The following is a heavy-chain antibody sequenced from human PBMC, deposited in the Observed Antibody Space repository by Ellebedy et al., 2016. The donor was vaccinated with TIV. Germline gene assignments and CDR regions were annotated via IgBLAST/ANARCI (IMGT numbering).Heavy chain of an antibody. CDR3: ARDPSSIAAPLD. J-gene: IGHJ4*02. Sequence: GGSLRLXXAASGFTVSSNYMSWVRQAPGKGLEWVSGIYSGGSTYYADSVKGRFTISRDNYKNTLYLQMNSLRAEDTAVYYCARDPSSIAAPLDWGQGTLVTVSS. CDR1: GFTVSSNY. D-gene: IGHD6-6*01. V-gene: IGHV3-53*01. CDR2: IYSGGST.